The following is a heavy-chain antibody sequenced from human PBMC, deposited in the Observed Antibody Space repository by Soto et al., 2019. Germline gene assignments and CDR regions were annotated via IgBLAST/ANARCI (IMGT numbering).Heavy chain of an antibody. CDR1: GGSISSGGYY. Sequence: QVQLQESGPGLVKPSQTLSLTCTVSGGSISSGGYYWSWIRQHPGKGLEWIGDIYYSGSTYYNPSLKSRVTISVDTSKNQFSLKLSSVTAADTAVYYCARAHKGIVVVPAANGFDPWGQGTLVTVSS. D-gene: IGHD2-2*01. CDR2: IYYSGST. CDR3: ARAHKGIVVVPAANGFDP. J-gene: IGHJ5*02. V-gene: IGHV4-31*03.